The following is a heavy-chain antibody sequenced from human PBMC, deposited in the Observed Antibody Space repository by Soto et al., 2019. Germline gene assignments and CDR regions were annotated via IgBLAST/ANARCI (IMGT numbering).Heavy chain of an antibody. Sequence: GASVKVSCKPSGYTFTSYGISWVRQAPGQGLEWMGWISAYNGNTNYAQKLQGRVTMTTDTSTSTAYMELRSLRSDDTAVYYCARVGYGSGWYKNRGAFDIWGQGTMVTVSS. CDR2: ISAYNGNT. V-gene: IGHV1-18*01. CDR3: ARVGYGSGWYKNRGAFDI. D-gene: IGHD6-19*01. J-gene: IGHJ3*02. CDR1: GYTFTSYG.